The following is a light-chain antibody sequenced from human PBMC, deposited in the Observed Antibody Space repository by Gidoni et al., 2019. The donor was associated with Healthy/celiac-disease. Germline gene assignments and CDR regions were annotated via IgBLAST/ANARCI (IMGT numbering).Light chain of an antibody. V-gene: IGKV1-39*01. CDR1: QSISIY. J-gene: IGKJ3*01. CDR3: QQSYSTPFT. CDR2: AAS. Sequence: LQMTQSPSSLSASVGDRVTITCRASQSISIYLNWYQQKPGKAPKLLISAASSLQSGVPSRVSGSGSGTDFTLTISSLQPEDVATYYCQQSYSTPFTFGPGTKVDIK.